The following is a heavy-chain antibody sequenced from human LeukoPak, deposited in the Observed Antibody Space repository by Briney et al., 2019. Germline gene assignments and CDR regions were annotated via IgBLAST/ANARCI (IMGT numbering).Heavy chain of an antibody. V-gene: IGHV4-38-2*01. CDR2: IYHSGST. CDR1: GYSISSGYY. Sequence: SETLSLTCAVSGYSISSGYYWGWIRQPPGKGLEWIGSIYHSGSTYYNPSLKSRVTISVDTSKNQFSLKLSSVTAADTAVYYCARLLGRTFYYMDVWGKGTTVTVTS. J-gene: IGHJ6*03. CDR3: ARLLGRTFYYMDV. D-gene: IGHD2-2*01.